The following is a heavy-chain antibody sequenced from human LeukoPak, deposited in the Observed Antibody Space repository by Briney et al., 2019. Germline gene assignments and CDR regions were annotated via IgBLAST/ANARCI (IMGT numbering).Heavy chain of an antibody. V-gene: IGHV3-23*01. Sequence: PGGSLRLSCAASGFTFSNYAMSWVRQAPGKGLEWASAISGSGGSTYYADSVKGRFTISRDNSKNTLYLQMNSLRAEDTALYYCAKDLPRTYYDSSGYSFDHWGQGTLVTVSS. CDR2: ISGSGGST. D-gene: IGHD3-22*01. CDR1: GFTFSNYA. CDR3: AKDLPRTYYDSSGYSFDH. J-gene: IGHJ4*02.